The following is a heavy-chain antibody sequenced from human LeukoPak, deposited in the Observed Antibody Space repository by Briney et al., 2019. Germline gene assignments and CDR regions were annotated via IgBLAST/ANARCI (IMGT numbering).Heavy chain of an antibody. V-gene: IGHV3-30-3*01. CDR2: ISYDGSNK. Sequence: GGSLRLSCAASGFTYDDYAMHWVRQAPGKGLESVAVISYDGSNKYYADSVKGRFTISRDNSKNTLYLQMNSLRAEDTAVYYCARNYYDSSGYYDYWGQGTLVTVSS. CDR3: ARNYYDSSGYYDY. J-gene: IGHJ4*02. CDR1: GFTYDDYA. D-gene: IGHD3-22*01.